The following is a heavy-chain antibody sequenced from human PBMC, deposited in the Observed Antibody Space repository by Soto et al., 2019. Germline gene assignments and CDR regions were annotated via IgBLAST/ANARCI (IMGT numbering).Heavy chain of an antibody. V-gene: IGHV3-23*01. CDR1: GFTFSSYA. CDR3: AKDLGYGDYTCYGMDV. CDR2: ISGSGGST. J-gene: IGHJ6*02. D-gene: IGHD4-17*01. Sequence: GGSLRLSCAASGFTFSSYAMSWVRQAPGKGLEWVSAISGSGGSTYYADSVKGRFTISRDNSKNTLYLQMNSLRAEDTAVYYCAKDLGYGDYTCYGMDVWGQGTTVTVSS.